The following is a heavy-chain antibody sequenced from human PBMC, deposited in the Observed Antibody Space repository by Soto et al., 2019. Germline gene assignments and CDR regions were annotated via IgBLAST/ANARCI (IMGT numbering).Heavy chain of an antibody. D-gene: IGHD4-4*01. V-gene: IGHV1-69*01. CDR1: GGTFSSYA. CDR3: ARTDYSNRYRPPYYYYGMDV. J-gene: IGHJ6*02. CDR2: IIPIFGTA. Sequence: QVQLVQSGAEVKKPGSSVKVSCKASGGTFSSYAISWVRQAPGQGLEWMGGIIPIFGTANYAQKIQGRVTITADESTSTAYMELSSLRSEDTAVYYCARTDYSNRYRPPYYYYGMDVWGQGTTVTVSS.